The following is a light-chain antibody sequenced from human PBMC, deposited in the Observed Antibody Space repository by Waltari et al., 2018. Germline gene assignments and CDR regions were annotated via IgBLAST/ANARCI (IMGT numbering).Light chain of an antibody. J-gene: IGKJ1*01. V-gene: IGKV3-20*01. Sequence: VILTQSPATLSLSPGDRATLSCRASQSVSSYLAWYQHKPGQTPRLLIYGASSRATGIPDRFSRSGSGTEFTLTNSSLEREDSAVYYCQKYSSSPPTFGQGTKVEIK. CDR2: GAS. CDR1: QSVSSY. CDR3: QKYSSSPPT.